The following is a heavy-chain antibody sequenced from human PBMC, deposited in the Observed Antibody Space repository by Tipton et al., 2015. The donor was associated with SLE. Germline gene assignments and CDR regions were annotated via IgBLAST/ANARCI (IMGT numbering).Heavy chain of an antibody. CDR1: GFTFSSYA. CDR2: ISYDGSNK. V-gene: IGHV3-30-3*01. D-gene: IGHD1-7*01. CDR3: ARDFPPNYVHFDL. J-gene: IGHJ2*01. Sequence: QLVQSGGGVVQPGRSLRLSCAASGFTFSSYAMHWVRQAPGKGLEWVAVISYDGSNKYYADSVKGRFTISRDNSKNTLYLQMNSLRAEDTAVYYCARDFPPNYVHFDLWGRGTLVTVSS.